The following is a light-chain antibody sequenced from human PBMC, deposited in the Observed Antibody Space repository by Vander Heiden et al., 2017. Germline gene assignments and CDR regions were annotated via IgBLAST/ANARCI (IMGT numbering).Light chain of an antibody. CDR2: QDN. Sequence: SYELTQSPSVSVSPGQTASITCSGDKLGDKYACWYQQKPGQSPVLVIYQDNKRPSGSPERFSGSNSGNTATLTISGTQAMDEADYDCQAWDSSTVVFGGGTKLTVL. CDR3: QAWDSSTVV. CDR1: KLGDKY. J-gene: IGLJ2*01. V-gene: IGLV3-1*01.